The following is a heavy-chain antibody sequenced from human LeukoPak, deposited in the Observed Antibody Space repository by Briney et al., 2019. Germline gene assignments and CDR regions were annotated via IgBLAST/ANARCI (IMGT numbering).Heavy chain of an antibody. D-gene: IGHD6-19*01. CDR1: GGSIKSYY. CDR2: IYYSGST. J-gene: IGHJ5*02. Sequence: SETLSLTCTVSGGSIKSYYWTWIRQPPGKGLEWIGYIYYSGSTNYNPSLKSRVTISVDTSKNQFSLKLNSVTAADTAVYYCAREGQWLPDWFDPWGQGTLVTVSS. V-gene: IGHV4-59*01. CDR3: AREGQWLPDWFDP.